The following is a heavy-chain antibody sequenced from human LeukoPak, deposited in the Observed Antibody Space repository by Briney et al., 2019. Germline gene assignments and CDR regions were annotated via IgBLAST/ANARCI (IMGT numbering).Heavy chain of an antibody. Sequence: GGSLRLSCSASGFPFSSYAMHWVRQAAGKGLEYVSAISDSGGSTYYADSVKGRFTISRDNSKNTLYLQMSSLRAEDTAVYFCVRGYSLGPYGMDVWGQGTTVTVSS. CDR1: GFPFSSYA. D-gene: IGHD2-15*01. J-gene: IGHJ6*02. V-gene: IGHV3-64D*09. CDR3: VRGYSLGPYGMDV. CDR2: ISDSGGST.